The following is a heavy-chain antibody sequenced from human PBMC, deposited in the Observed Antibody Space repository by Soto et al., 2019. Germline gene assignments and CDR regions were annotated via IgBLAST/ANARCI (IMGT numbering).Heavy chain of an antibody. V-gene: IGHV4-61*01. J-gene: IGHJ6*02. CDR3: ASGRYYDSSGSRTDV. D-gene: IGHD3-22*01. CDR2: IYYSGST. CDR1: GGSVSSGSYY. Sequence: PSETLSLTCTVSGGSVSSGSYYWSWIRQPPGKGLEWIGYIYYSGSTNYNPSLKSRVTISVDTSKNQFSLKLSSVTAADTAVYYCASGRYYDSSGSRTDVWGQGTTVTVSS.